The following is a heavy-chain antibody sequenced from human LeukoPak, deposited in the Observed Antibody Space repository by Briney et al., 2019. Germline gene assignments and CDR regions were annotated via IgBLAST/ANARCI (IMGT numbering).Heavy chain of an antibody. CDR1: GFTFNTYT. J-gene: IGHJ4*02. D-gene: IGHD5-18*01. CDR2: ITASSTAI. V-gene: IGHV3-21*01. Sequence: GGSLRLSCAASGFTFNTYTMNWVRQAPGKGLEWVSSITASSTAIYSADSVKGRFTISRDNAKNSLYLQMNSLRAEDTAVYYCARGRIQLWPAVDYYFDYWGQGTLVTVSS. CDR3: ARGRIQLWPAVDYYFDY.